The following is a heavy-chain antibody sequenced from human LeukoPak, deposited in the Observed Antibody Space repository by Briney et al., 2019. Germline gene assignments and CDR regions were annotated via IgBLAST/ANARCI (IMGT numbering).Heavy chain of an antibody. V-gene: IGHV1-46*01. CDR1: GYTFTSYY. CDR3: ARDQGGPRAYWYFDL. CDR2: INPSGGST. Sequence: GASVKVSCKASGYTFTSYYMHWVRQAPGQGLEWMGIINPSGGSTSYAQKFQGRVTMTRDTSTSTVYMELSSLRSEDTAVYYCARDQGGPRAYWYFDLCGRGTLVTVSS. D-gene: IGHD1-26*01. J-gene: IGHJ2*01.